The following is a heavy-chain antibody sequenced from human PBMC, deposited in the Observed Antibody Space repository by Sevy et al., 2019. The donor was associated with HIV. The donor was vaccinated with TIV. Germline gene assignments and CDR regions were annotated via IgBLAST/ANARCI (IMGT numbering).Heavy chain of an antibody. CDR1: GGTFSSYA. Sequence: ASVKVSCKASGGTFSSYAISWVRQAPGQGLEWMGRIIPIFGTANYAQKFQGRVTITADESTSTAYMELSSLRSEDTAVYNCARDEMATITDLYYYYYYMDVWGKGTTVTVSS. D-gene: IGHD5-12*01. CDR2: IIPIFGTA. J-gene: IGHJ6*03. CDR3: ARDEMATITDLYYYYYYMDV. V-gene: IGHV1-69*13.